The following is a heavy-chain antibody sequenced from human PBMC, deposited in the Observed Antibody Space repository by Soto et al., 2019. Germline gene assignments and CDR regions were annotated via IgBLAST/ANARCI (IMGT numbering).Heavy chain of an antibody. Sequence: SETLSLTCAVSGGSISSGGYSWSWIRQPPGKGLEWIGYIYHSGSTYYNPSLKSRVTISVDRSKNQFSLKLSSVTAADTAVYYCARLLQFQRADYWGQGTLVTVSS. V-gene: IGHV4-30-2*01. J-gene: IGHJ4*02. D-gene: IGHD4-4*01. CDR3: ARLLQFQRADY. CDR2: IYHSGST. CDR1: GGSISSGGYS.